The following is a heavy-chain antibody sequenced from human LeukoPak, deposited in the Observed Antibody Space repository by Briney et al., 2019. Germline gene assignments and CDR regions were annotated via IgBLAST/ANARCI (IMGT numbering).Heavy chain of an antibody. CDR3: AKPYSGTILTGWFDP. Sequence: GGSLRLSCAASGFTFSSYAMTWVRQAPGKGLGWVSIISGSGGSTSYADSVKGRFTISRDNSKNTLYLQMNSLRAEDTALYYCAKPYSGTILTGWFDPWGQGTPVTVSS. CDR2: ISGSGGST. J-gene: IGHJ5*02. CDR1: GFTFSSYA. V-gene: IGHV3-23*01. D-gene: IGHD3-9*01.